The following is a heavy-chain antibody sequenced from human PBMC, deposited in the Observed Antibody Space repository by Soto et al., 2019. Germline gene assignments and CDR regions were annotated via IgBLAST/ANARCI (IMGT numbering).Heavy chain of an antibody. Sequence: PGGSLRLSCVASGFTFSSYSVDWVRQAPGKGLEWVSYISSSSSPIYYADSVKGRFTISRDNAKNSLYLQMNSLRAEDTAVYYCARLSGSPQVVGYFDYWGQGTLVTVSS. D-gene: IGHD1-26*01. J-gene: IGHJ4*02. CDR2: ISSSSSPI. CDR3: ARLSGSPQVVGYFDY. V-gene: IGHV3-48*01. CDR1: GFTFSSYS.